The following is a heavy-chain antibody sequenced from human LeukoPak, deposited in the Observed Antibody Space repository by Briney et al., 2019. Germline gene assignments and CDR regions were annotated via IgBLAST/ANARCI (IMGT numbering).Heavy chain of an antibody. J-gene: IGHJ5*02. V-gene: IGHV4-38-2*02. Sequence: SETLSLTCTVSGYSLSSGFYWGWIRQPPGKGLEWIATMFHSGSTYYNPSLESRVTISMDTSKDQFSLRLISVTAADTALYYCARFGTRDNCCHPGVDTWGQGTPVTVSS. CDR1: GYSLSSGFY. D-gene: IGHD1-1*01. CDR3: ARFGTRDNCCHPGVDT. CDR2: MFHSGST.